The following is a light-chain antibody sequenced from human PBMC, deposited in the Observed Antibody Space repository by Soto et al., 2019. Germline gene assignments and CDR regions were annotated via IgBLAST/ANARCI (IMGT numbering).Light chain of an antibody. Sequence: EIVLTPSPGTLSLSPGERATLSCRASRSVGTYLAWYQQKPGQAPRLLIYGASSRATGIPDRFSGSGSGTDVTLTISRLEPEDSAVYYCQQYVSIPLTFGGGTRWIS. CDR1: RSVGTY. J-gene: IGKJ4*01. V-gene: IGKV3-20*01. CDR3: QQYVSIPLT. CDR2: GAS.